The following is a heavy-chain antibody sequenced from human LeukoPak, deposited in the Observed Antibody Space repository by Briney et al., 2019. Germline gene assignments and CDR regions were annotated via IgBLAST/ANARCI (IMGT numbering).Heavy chain of an antibody. J-gene: IGHJ4*02. Sequence: GGSLRLSGAASGFTFSSYAMHWVRQAPGKGLEWVAVISYDGSNKYYADSVKGRFTISRDNSKNTLYLQMNSLRAEDTAVYYCASDQGSKYYFDYWGQGTLVTVSS. CDR2: ISYDGSNK. CDR1: GFTFSSYA. V-gene: IGHV3-30-3*01. CDR3: ASDQGSKYYFDY.